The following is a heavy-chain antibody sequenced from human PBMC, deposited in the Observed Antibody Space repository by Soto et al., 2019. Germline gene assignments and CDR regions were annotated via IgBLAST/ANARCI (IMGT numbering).Heavy chain of an antibody. CDR2: IYWDDDK. D-gene: IGHD1-1*01. Sequence: QITLKESGPTLVKPTQTLTLTCTFSGFSLSTSGVAVGWIRQPPGKALEWLALIYWDDDKRYSPSLKSRLTITKETSKNQVVLTMTNMDPVDTATYYCAHRPPERGLATFDPWGQGTLVTVSS. V-gene: IGHV2-5*02. J-gene: IGHJ5*02. CDR1: GFSLSTSGVA. CDR3: AHRPPERGLATFDP.